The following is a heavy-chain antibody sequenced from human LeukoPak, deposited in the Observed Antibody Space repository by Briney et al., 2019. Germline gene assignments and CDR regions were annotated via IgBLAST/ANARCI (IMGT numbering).Heavy chain of an antibody. J-gene: IGHJ4*02. D-gene: IGHD3-22*01. CDR2: ISGSGGRT. CDR1: GFTFSSYV. CDR3: ARAVSGYYLFDY. V-gene: IGHV3-23*01. Sequence: HPGGSLRLSCAASGFTFSSYVMTWVRQAPGKGLEWVSAISGSGGRTYYADSVKGRFTISRDNAKNSLYLQMNSLRAEDTALYYCARAVSGYYLFDYWGQGTLVTVSS.